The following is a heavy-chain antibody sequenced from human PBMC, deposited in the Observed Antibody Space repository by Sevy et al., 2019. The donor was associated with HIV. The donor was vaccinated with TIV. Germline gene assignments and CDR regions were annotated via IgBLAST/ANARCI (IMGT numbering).Heavy chain of an antibody. J-gene: IGHJ5*02. CDR3: AKSPRYDILTGSFDP. D-gene: IGHD3-9*01. Sequence: GGSLRLSCAASGFTFDDYAMHRVRQAPGKGVEWVSGISWNSGSIGYADSVKGRFTISRDNAKNSLYLQMNSLRAEDTALYYCAKSPRYDILTGSFDPWGQGTLVTVSS. V-gene: IGHV3-9*01. CDR2: ISWNSGSI. CDR1: GFTFDDYA.